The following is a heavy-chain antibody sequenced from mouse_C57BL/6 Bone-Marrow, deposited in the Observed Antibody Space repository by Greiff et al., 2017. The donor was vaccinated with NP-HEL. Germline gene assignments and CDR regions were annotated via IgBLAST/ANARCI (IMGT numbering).Heavy chain of an antibody. J-gene: IGHJ1*03. D-gene: IGHD1-1*01. CDR1: GFNIKDDY. CDR3: TGYYYGSSRYFDV. V-gene: IGHV14-4*01. CDR2: IDPENGDT. Sequence: EVQLQESGAELVRPGASVKLSCTASGFNIKDDYMHWVKQRPEQGLEWIGWIDPENGDTEYASQFQGKATITADTSSNTAYLQLSSLTSEDTAVYYCTGYYYGSSRYFDVWGTGTTVTVSS.